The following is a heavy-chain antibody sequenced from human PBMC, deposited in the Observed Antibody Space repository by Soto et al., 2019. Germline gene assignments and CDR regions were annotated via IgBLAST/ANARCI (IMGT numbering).Heavy chain of an antibody. D-gene: IGHD4-4*01. CDR1: GFTFSSYW. V-gene: IGHV3-7*05. CDR2: IKQDGSEK. J-gene: IGHJ4*02. Sequence: GGSLRLSCAASGFTFSSYWMSWVRQAPGKGLEWVANIKQDGSEKYYVDSVKGRFTISRDNAKNSLYLQMNSLRAEDTAVYYCARAGVTVTRVNFDYWGQGTLVTVSS. CDR3: ARAGVTVTRVNFDY.